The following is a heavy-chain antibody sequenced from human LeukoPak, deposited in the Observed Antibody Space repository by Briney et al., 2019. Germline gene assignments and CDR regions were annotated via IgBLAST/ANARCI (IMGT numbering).Heavy chain of an antibody. Sequence: RGSLRLSCAASGFTLSSYWMTWVRQAPGKGLEWVAKLKPDGSKEYYVDSVKGRFTISRDNTKNSLYLQMNRLGAEDTAVYYCARDPMRGGDLDYWGQGTLVSVSS. CDR1: GFTLSSYW. D-gene: IGHD2-2*01. J-gene: IGHJ4*02. CDR2: LKPDGSKE. V-gene: IGHV3-7*03. CDR3: ARDPMRGGDLDY.